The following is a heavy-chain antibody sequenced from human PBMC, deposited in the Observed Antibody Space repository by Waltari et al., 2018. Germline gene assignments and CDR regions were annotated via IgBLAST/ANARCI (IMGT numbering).Heavy chain of an antibody. Sequence: EVQLLQSGDEVKKPGTPVKISCKVYGDTFTANYIHWIQQAPGKGLQWMGLLDPEDGQAVYAEKFQGRVTMTADTSIHTAYMELTSLTSEDTAFYYCAAALGGGISASRPFHFWGQGTMITVSS. D-gene: IGHD3-10*01. CDR3: AAALGGGISASRPFHF. V-gene: IGHV1-69-2*01. CDR2: LDPEDGQA. CDR1: GDTFTANY. J-gene: IGHJ3*01.